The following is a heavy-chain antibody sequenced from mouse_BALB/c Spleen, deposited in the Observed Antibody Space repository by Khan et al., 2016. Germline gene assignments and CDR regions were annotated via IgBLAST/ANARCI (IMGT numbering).Heavy chain of an antibody. CDR1: GYTFTSYD. CDR3: ARLDGSTYWYFDV. V-gene: IGHV1S56*01. D-gene: IGHD1-1*01. Sequence: QVQLQQSGAELVKPGASVKLSCKASGYTFTSYDINWVRQRPEQGLEWIGWIFPGDGSTKYNEKFKGKATLTTDKSSSTAYMQLSRLTSEDSAVEFWARLDGSTYWYFDVWGAGTTVTVSS. J-gene: IGHJ1*01. CDR2: IFPGDGST.